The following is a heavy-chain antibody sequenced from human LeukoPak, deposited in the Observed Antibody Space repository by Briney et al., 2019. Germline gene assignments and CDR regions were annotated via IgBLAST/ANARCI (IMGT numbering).Heavy chain of an antibody. J-gene: IGHJ6*04. Sequence: PSETLSLTCTVSGGSISSYYWSWIRQPPGKGLEWIGYIYYSGSTNYNPSLKSRVTISVDTSKNQFSLKLSSVTAADTAVYYCARSLGIAAADSYYYYYGMDVWGKGTTVTVSS. D-gene: IGHD6-13*01. V-gene: IGHV4-59*01. CDR2: IYYSGST. CDR1: GGSISSYY. CDR3: ARSLGIAAADSYYYYYGMDV.